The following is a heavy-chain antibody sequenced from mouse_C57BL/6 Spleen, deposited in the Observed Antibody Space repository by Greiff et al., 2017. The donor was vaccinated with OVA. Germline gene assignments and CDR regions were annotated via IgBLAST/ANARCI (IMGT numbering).Heavy chain of an antibody. V-gene: IGHV1-59*01. CDR2: IDPSDSYT. J-gene: IGHJ1*03. Sequence: VQLQQPGAELVRPGTSVKLSCKASGYTFTSYWMHWVKQRPGQGLEWIGVIDPSDSYTNYNQKFKGKATLTVDTSSSTAYMQLSSLTSEDSAVYYCARWDGTTTGYFDVWGTGTTVTVSS. D-gene: IGHD1-1*01. CDR3: ARWDGTTTGYFDV. CDR1: GYTFTSYW.